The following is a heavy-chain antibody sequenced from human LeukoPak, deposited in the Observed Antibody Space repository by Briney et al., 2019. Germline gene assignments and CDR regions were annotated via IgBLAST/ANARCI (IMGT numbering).Heavy chain of an antibody. Sequence: GVSLRLSRAASGFTFSSYAMSWVRQAPGKGLEWVSAISGSGGSTYYADSVKGRFTISRDNSKNTLYLQMNSLRAEDTAVYYCAKDSVVVAATTKIFDYWGQGTLVTVSS. J-gene: IGHJ4*02. CDR1: GFTFSSYA. V-gene: IGHV3-23*01. D-gene: IGHD2-15*01. CDR2: ISGSGGST. CDR3: AKDSVVVAATTKIFDY.